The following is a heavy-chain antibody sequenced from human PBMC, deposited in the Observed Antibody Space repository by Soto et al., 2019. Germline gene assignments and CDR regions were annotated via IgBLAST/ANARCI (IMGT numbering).Heavy chain of an antibody. CDR1: GFTFSSYS. D-gene: IGHD7-27*01. Sequence: GRSMRLSCAASGFTFSSYSMNWVRQAPGKGLEWVSSISSSSSYIYYADSVKGRFTISRDNAKNSLYLQMNSLRAEDTAVYYYARGASGDPHSWGQGTLVTVSS. CDR3: ARGASGDPHS. CDR2: ISSSSSYI. J-gene: IGHJ4*02. V-gene: IGHV3-21*01.